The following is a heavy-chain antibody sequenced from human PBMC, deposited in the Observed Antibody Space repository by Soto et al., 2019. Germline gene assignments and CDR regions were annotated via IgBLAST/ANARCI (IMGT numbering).Heavy chain of an antibody. D-gene: IGHD6-13*01. V-gene: IGHV3-21*01. Sequence: NPGGSLRLSCAASGFTFRSFTMNWVRQAPGKGLEWVSTISSNSAYIYYTDALRGRFTISRDNAKNSLHLQMNSLRAEDTAVYYCTRDASRDSSARGWFDPWGQGTLVTVSS. J-gene: IGHJ5*02. CDR3: TRDASRDSSARGWFDP. CDR1: GFTFRSFT. CDR2: ISSNSAYI.